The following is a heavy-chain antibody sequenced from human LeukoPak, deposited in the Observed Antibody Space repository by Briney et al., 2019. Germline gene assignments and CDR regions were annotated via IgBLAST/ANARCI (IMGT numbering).Heavy chain of an antibody. J-gene: IGHJ5*02. CDR2: ISGSGGST. CDR1: GFTFSSYA. D-gene: IGHD3-10*02. Sequence: PGRSLRLSCAASGFTFSSYAMSWVRQAPGKGLEWVSAISGSGGSTYYADSVKGRFTISRDNSKNTLYLQMNSLRAEDTAVYYCAKASQYYYVFNWFDPWGQGTLVTVSS. CDR3: AKASQYYYVFNWFDP. V-gene: IGHV3-23*01.